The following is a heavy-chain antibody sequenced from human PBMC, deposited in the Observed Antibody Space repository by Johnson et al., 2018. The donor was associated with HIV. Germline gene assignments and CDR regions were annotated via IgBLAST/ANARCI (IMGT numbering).Heavy chain of an antibody. CDR3: TRGGWKVVTSIFAFDI. CDR2: ISYDGSDK. J-gene: IGHJ3*02. V-gene: IGHV3-30*04. Sequence: QVQLVESGGGVVQPGRSLRLSCAASGFTFSSYAMHWVRQAPAKGLEWVAVISYDGSDKYYADSVKGRFTISRDNSKNTLYMQMNSLRAEDTAVYYCTRGGWKVVTSIFAFDIWGQGTMVAVSS. D-gene: IGHD2-21*02. CDR1: GFTFSSYA.